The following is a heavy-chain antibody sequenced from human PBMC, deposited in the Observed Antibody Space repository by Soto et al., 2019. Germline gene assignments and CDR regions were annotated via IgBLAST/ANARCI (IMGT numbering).Heavy chain of an antibody. J-gene: IGHJ4*02. CDR2: ITGSGRTI. Sequence: EVQLVESGGGLVQPGGSLRLSCVASGFTFNTHEVNWVRQAPGKGLEWVSYITGSGRTIYYAESVKGRFTISRDNARNSLYLQMNSLRADDTAVYFCARSAPGYSSSWFEYWGQGTLVTVSA. CDR1: GFTFNTHE. D-gene: IGHD2-2*01. CDR3: ARSAPGYSSSWFEY. V-gene: IGHV3-48*03.